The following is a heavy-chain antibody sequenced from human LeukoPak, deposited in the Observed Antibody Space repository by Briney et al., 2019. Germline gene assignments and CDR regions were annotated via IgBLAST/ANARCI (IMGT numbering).Heavy chain of an antibody. CDR3: ARAMMVVANLWGVFDY. J-gene: IGHJ4*02. CDR1: GFTFSSYS. CDR2: ISSSSSTI. D-gene: IGHD3-22*01. V-gene: IGHV3-48*01. Sequence: GGSLRLSCVASGFTFSSYSMNWVRQAPGKGLEWVSYISSSSSTIYYADSVKGRFTISRDNAKNSLYLQMNSLRVEDTAVYFCARAMMVVANLWGVFDYWGQGALVTVSS.